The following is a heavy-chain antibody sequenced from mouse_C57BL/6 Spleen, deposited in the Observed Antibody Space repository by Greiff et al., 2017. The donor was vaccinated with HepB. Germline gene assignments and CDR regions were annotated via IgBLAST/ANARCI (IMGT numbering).Heavy chain of an antibody. J-gene: IGHJ1*03. Sequence: VQLQQSGAELVKPGASVKLSCKASGYTFTSYWMHWVKQRPGQGLEWIGMIHPNSGSTNYNEKFKSKATLTVDKSSSTAYMQLSSLTSEDSAVYYCARGDYGSSPRYFDVWGTGTTVTVSS. CDR1: GYTFTSYW. CDR2: IHPNSGST. D-gene: IGHD1-1*01. CDR3: ARGDYGSSPRYFDV. V-gene: IGHV1-64*01.